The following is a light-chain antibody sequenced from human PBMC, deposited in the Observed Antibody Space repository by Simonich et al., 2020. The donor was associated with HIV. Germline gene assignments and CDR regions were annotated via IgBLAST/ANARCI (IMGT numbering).Light chain of an antibody. V-gene: IGKV2-30*02. CDR1: QSLVHSDGNTY. CDR3: MQGTHWPPFT. CDR2: KVS. Sequence: DVVMTQSPLSLPVTLGQSASISCRSSQSLVHSDGNTYLNWFQQRPGQSPRRLIYKVSNRDSGVPDRFSCSGSGTDFTLKISRVEAEDVGVYYCMQGTHWPPFTFGPGTKVDIK. J-gene: IGKJ3*01.